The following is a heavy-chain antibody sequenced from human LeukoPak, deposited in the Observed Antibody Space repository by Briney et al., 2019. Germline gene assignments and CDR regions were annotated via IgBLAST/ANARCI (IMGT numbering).Heavy chain of an antibody. V-gene: IGHV3-7*05. CDR3: AHVESISGLKLGS. CDR1: GFTFSSYW. J-gene: IGHJ5*02. D-gene: IGHD5-12*01. CDR2: IKQDGSEK. Sequence: GGSLRLSCAASGFTFSSYWMSWVRQAPGKGLEWVANIKQDGSEKYYVDSVKGRFTISRDNAKNSLYLQMNSLRAEDTAVYYCAHVESISGLKLGSWGQGSLVTVSS.